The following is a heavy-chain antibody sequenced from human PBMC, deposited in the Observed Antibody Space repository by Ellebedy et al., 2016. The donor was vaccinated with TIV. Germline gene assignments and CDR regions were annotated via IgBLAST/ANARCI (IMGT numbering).Heavy chain of an antibody. CDR2: MNPNTGKT. CDR3: ARSPTLYDTNVDTAMGPEH. V-gene: IGHV1-8*03. Sequence: AASVKVSCKTSGYTFTSYNMNWVRQATGQGPEWMGWMNPNTGKTGYAQKFQGRITFTRNTSISTVYMELSSLRSEDTAVYYCARSPTLYDTNVDTAMGPEHWGQGTLVTVSS. D-gene: IGHD5-18*01. J-gene: IGHJ4*02. CDR1: GYTFTSYN.